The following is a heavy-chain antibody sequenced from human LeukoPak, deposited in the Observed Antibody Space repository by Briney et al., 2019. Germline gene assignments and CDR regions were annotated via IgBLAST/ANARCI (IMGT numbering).Heavy chain of an antibody. CDR3: ARGRWGSGYYFDY. D-gene: IGHD6-25*01. Sequence: EGSLRLSCAASGFTFSSFWMTWVRQAPGKRLEYVANIKQDGTDKYYVGSVKGRFTISRDNAKNSLYLQMSSLRAEDTAAYYCARGRWGSGYYFDYWGQGTLVTVSS. CDR1: GFTFSSFW. V-gene: IGHV3-7*01. J-gene: IGHJ4*02. CDR2: IKQDGTDK.